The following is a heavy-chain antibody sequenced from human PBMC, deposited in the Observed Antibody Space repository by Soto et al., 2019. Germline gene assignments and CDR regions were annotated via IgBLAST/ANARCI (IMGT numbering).Heavy chain of an antibody. V-gene: IGHV3-23*01. D-gene: IGHD6-6*01. Sequence: RLSCAASGFTFSIYAMSWVRQAPGKGLEWVSAISGSGGSTYYADSVKGRFTISRDNSKNTLYLQMNSLRAEDTAVYYCAKELALQRRVFDYWGQGTLVTVSS. J-gene: IGHJ4*02. CDR1: GFTFSIYA. CDR3: AKELALQRRVFDY. CDR2: ISGSGGST.